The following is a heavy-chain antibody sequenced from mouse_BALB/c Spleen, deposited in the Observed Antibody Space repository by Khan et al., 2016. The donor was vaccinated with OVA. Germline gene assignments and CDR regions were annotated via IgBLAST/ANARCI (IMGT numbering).Heavy chain of an antibody. CDR2: INSDGTYT. Sequence: EVQLVESGGDLVKPGGSLKLSCAASGFTFSNYGMSWVRQIPDKRLEWVATINSDGTYTYYPDSVKGRFIISRNNAKNTLYLEMSSLKSEATAMYYCASHLTGSFAYWGQGTLVTVSA. J-gene: IGHJ3*01. V-gene: IGHV5-6*01. CDR1: GFTFSNYG. CDR3: ASHLTGSFAY. D-gene: IGHD4-1*01.